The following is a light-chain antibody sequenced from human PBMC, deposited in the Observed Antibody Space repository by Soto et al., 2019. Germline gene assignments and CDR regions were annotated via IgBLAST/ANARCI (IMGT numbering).Light chain of an antibody. Sequence: DVQMTQSPSSLSASVGDRVTITCRASQSISSYLNWYQQKPGKAPKLLIYAASSLQSGVPSRFSGSGSGTDFTLTISSLQPEDFATYYCQQSYSTPITFGQGGRPAIK. CDR3: QQSYSTPIT. J-gene: IGKJ5*01. CDR1: QSISSY. V-gene: IGKV1-39*01. CDR2: AAS.